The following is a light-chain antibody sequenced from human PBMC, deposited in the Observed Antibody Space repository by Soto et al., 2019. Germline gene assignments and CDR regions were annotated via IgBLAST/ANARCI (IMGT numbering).Light chain of an antibody. Sequence: SSLPQPSSVSVSPGQWITISCTGTGSDVGAYRYVSWYQQHPGQAPKLIIYDVSNRPSGVSDRFSGSKSGNTASLTISGLQSEDEADYYCDSYTSSSSYAFGTGTRSPS. V-gene: IGLV2-14*01. CDR2: DVS. J-gene: IGLJ1*01. CDR3: DSYTSSSSYA. CDR1: GSDVGAYRY.